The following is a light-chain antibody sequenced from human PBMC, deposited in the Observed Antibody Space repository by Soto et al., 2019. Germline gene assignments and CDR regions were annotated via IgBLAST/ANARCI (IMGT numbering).Light chain of an antibody. J-gene: IGKJ2*01. V-gene: IGKV3-15*01. CDR1: QSVSSN. Sequence: EIVVTQSPPTLSVFPGVRATLSCRASQSVSSNLAWYQQQPGQAPRLLIYGASTRATGIPPRFSGSGSGTEFTLTIRSLQSEDFAVYFCQQYDNWPYTFGQGTKLEIK. CDR3: QQYDNWPYT. CDR2: GAS.